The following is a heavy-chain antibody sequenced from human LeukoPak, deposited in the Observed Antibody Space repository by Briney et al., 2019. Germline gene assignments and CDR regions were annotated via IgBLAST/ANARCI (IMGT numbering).Heavy chain of an antibody. D-gene: IGHD3-10*01. J-gene: IGHJ4*02. V-gene: IGHV4-39*07. CDR3: ARDRDYYGSGGCYFDF. CDR2: MYYSGST. CDR1: GGSISSSSYY. Sequence: SETLSLTCTVSGGSISSSSYYWGWVRQPPGKGLEWIGTMYYSGSTYYNPSLKSRVTISVDTSKNQFSLKLSSVTAADTAVYYCARDRDYYGSGGCYFDFWGQGSLVTVSS.